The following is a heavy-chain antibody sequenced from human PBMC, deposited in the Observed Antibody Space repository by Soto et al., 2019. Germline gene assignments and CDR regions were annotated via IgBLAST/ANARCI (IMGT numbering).Heavy chain of an antibody. Sequence: QVQLVDSGGGVVQLGRSLRLSCAASGFTFSSYGMHWVRQAPGKGLECVAVISYDGSNKYYADSVKGRFTISRDNSKNTLYLQMNRLRAEDTAVYYCAKDRGKADILTGYYPPGYWGQGTLVTVSS. CDR2: ISYDGSNK. CDR1: GFTFSSYG. V-gene: IGHV3-30*18. J-gene: IGHJ4*02. D-gene: IGHD3-9*01. CDR3: AKDRGKADILTGYYPPGY.